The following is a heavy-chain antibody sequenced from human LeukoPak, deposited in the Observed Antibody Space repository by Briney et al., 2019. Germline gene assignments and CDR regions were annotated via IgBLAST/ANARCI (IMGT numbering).Heavy chain of an antibody. Sequence: SETLSLTCTVSGDSISSGGYYWSWIRQHPGKGLEWIGYISYSGNTYYNPSLKSRAAISADTPNNQFSLKLSSTTAADTAVYYCARAPVATPSEFDYWGQGTLVTVSS. CDR1: GDSISSGGYY. J-gene: IGHJ4*02. CDR3: ARAPVATPSEFDY. D-gene: IGHD5-12*01. CDR2: ISYSGNT. V-gene: IGHV4-31*03.